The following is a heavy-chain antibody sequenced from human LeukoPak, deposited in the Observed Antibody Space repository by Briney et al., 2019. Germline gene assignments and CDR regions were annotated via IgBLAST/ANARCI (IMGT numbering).Heavy chain of an antibody. CDR1: GFTFSSYA. V-gene: IGHV3-30-3*01. Sequence: GRSLRLSCAASGFTFSSYAMHWVRQAPGKGLEWVAVISYDGSNKYYADSVKGRFTISRDNSKNTLYLQMNSLRAEDTAVYYCARDNLWTTRGLLDYWGQGTLVTVSS. CDR3: ARDNLWTTRGLLDY. D-gene: IGHD3/OR15-3a*01. J-gene: IGHJ4*02. CDR2: ISYDGSNK.